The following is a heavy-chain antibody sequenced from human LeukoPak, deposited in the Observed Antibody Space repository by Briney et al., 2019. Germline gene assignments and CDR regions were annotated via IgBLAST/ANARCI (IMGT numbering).Heavy chain of an antibody. D-gene: IGHD3-9*01. V-gene: IGHV1-2*02. J-gene: IGHJ5*02. Sequence: ASVKVSCKASGYTFTGYYMHWVRQAPGQGLEWMGWINPNSGGTNYAQKFQGRVTMTRDTSISTAYMELSRLRPDDTAVYYCARDRGVLTGDNWFDPWGQGTLVTVSS. CDR2: INPNSGGT. CDR1: GYTFTGYY. CDR3: ARDRGVLTGDNWFDP.